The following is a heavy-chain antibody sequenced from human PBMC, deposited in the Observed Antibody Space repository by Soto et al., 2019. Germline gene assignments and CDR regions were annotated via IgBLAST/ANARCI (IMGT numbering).Heavy chain of an antibody. Sequence: SETLSLTCTVSGGSISSSSYYWGWIRQPPGKGLEWIGSIYYSGSTYYNPSLKSRVTISVDTSKNQFSLKLSSVTAADTAVYYCARTSYYDFWSGYFGWFDPWGQGTLVTVSS. CDR1: GGSISSSSYY. V-gene: IGHV4-39*07. D-gene: IGHD3-3*01. J-gene: IGHJ5*02. CDR3: ARTSYYDFWSGYFGWFDP. CDR2: IYYSGST.